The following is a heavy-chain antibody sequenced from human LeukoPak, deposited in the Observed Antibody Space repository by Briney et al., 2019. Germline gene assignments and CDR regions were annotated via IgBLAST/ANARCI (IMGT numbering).Heavy chain of an antibody. CDR1: GGSFSGYY. Sequence: SETLSLTCAVYGGSFSGYYWSWIRQPPGKGLEWIWEINHSGSTNYNPSLKSRVTISVDTSKNQFSLKLSSVTAADTAVYYCARGSLDCSGGSCYPIVDYWGQGTLVTVSS. D-gene: IGHD2-15*01. CDR3: ARGSLDCSGGSCYPIVDY. V-gene: IGHV4-34*01. CDR2: INHSGST. J-gene: IGHJ4*02.